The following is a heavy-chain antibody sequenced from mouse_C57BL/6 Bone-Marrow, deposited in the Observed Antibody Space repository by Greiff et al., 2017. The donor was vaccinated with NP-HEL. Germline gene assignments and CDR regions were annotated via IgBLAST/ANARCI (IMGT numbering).Heavy chain of an antibody. Sequence: VQLKQSGGGLVQPGGSLSLSCAASGFTFTDYYMSWVRQPPGKALEWLGFIRNKANGYTTEYSASVKGRFTISRDNSQSILYLQMNALRAEDSATYYCARSEVTSWFAYWGQGTLVTVSA. V-gene: IGHV7-3*01. J-gene: IGHJ3*01. D-gene: IGHD2-2*01. CDR1: GFTFTDYY. CDR3: ARSEVTSWFAY. CDR2: IRNKANGYTT.